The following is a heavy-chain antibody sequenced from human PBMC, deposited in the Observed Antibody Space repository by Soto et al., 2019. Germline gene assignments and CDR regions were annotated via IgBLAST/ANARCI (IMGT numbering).Heavy chain of an antibody. CDR1: GYSFPSDW. CDR2: IYPGDSDA. CDR3: ATDTARTYYYYAMDV. V-gene: IGHV5-51*01. J-gene: IGHJ6*02. Sequence: GESLKISCKGSGYSFPSDWIGWVRQMPGKGLEWMGIIYPGDSDARYSPSFQGQVTISVDKSNSIAYLQWSSLKASDTAMYYCATDTARTYYYYAMDVWGQGTAVTVSS. D-gene: IGHD5-18*01.